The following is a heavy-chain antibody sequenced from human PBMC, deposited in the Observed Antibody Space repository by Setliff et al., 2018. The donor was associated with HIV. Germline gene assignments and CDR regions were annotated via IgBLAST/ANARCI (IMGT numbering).Heavy chain of an antibody. CDR1: GFSFDDYA. V-gene: IGHV3-9*01. Sequence: LRLSCAASGFSFDDYAMHWVRQAPGKGLEWVSGISWNRGNIGYADSVKGRFTISRDNAKNSLYLRMNSLRAEDTASYYCGRHVDGYCSATSCFVMSWHWGQGTLVTVSS. CDR2: ISWNRGNI. CDR3: GRHVDGYCSATSCFVMSWH. J-gene: IGHJ4*02. D-gene: IGHD2-2*01.